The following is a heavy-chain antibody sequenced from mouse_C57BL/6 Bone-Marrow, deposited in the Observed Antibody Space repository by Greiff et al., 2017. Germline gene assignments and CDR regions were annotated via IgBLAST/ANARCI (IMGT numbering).Heavy chain of an antibody. V-gene: IGHV5-4*01. D-gene: IGHD3-2*02. CDR1: GFTFSSYA. CDR2: ISDGGSYT. Sequence: EVQGVESGGGLVKPGGSLKLSCAASGFTFSSYAMSWVRQTPEKRLEWVATISDGGSYTYYPDNVKGRFTISRDNAKNNLYLQMSHLKSEDTAMYYCARADGSGPDWFAYWGQGTLATVSA. CDR3: ARADGSGPDWFAY. J-gene: IGHJ3*01.